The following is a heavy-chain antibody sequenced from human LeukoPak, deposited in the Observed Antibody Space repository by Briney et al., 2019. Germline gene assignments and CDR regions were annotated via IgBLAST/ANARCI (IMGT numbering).Heavy chain of an antibody. V-gene: IGHV3-74*01. CDR1: GFTFSSYW. CDR2: INSDGSST. D-gene: IGHD2-15*01. Sequence: GGSLRLSCAASGFTFSSYWMHWVRQAPGKGLVWVSRINSDGSSTNYADSVKGRFTISRDNAKNTLYLQMNSLRAEDTAVYFCARDRVVGFVYQYMDVWGKGTTVSVSS. CDR3: ARDRVVGFVYQYMDV. J-gene: IGHJ6*03.